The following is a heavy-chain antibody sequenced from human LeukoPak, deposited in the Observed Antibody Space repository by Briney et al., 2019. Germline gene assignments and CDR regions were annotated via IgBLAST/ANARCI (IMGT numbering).Heavy chain of an antibody. CDR3: ARPNCSSTSCYTGIDAFDI. CDR2: IYYSGST. Sequence: PSETLSLTCTVSGGSISSSSYYWGWLRQPPGKGLEGIGSIYYSGSTYYNPSLKSRVTISVDTSKNQFSLKLSSVTAADTAVYYCARPNCSSTSCYTGIDAFDIWGQGTMVTVSS. V-gene: IGHV4-39*01. CDR1: GGSISSSSYY. D-gene: IGHD2-2*02. J-gene: IGHJ3*02.